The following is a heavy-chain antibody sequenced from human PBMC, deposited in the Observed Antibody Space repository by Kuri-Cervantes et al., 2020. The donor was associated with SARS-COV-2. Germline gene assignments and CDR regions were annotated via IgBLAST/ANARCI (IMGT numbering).Heavy chain of an antibody. CDR1: RFSFSSYA. Sequence: GESLKISCAASRFSFSSYAMSWVRQAPGKGLEWVSGINADGDSTYYADSVKGRFTISRDNSKNTLYLQMNSLRAEDTAVYYCAKDSPEIVVVPAAPLYFDLWGRGTLVTVSS. CDR2: INADGDST. D-gene: IGHD2-2*01. V-gene: IGHV3-23*01. CDR3: AKDSPEIVVVPAAPLYFDL. J-gene: IGHJ2*01.